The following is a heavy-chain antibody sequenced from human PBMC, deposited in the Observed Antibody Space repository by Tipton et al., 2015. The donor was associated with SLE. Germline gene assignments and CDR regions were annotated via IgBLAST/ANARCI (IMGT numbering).Heavy chain of an antibody. CDR2: IDPSDSYT. Sequence: QLVQSGAEVKKPGESLRISCKGSGYSFTSYWISWVRQMPGKGLEWMGRIDPSDSYTNYSPSFQGHVTISADKSISTAYLQWSSLKASDTAMYYCARGIGTGIAAADDAFDIGGQGTMVTVSS. CDR1: GYSFTSYW. J-gene: IGHJ3*02. CDR3: ARGIGTGIAAADDAFDI. V-gene: IGHV5-10-1*01. D-gene: IGHD6-13*01.